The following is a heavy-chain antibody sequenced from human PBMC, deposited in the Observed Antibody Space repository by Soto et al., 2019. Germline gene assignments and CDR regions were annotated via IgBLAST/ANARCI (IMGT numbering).Heavy chain of an antibody. CDR1: GYTFTSYG. Sequence: GASVEVSCKASGYTFTSYGISWVRQAPGQGLEWMGGIIPIFGTANYAQKFQGRVTITADESTGTAYMELSSLRSEDTAVYYCARDRGFGELLPAYYYYYGMDVWGQGTTVTVSS. CDR2: IIPIFGTA. CDR3: ARDRGFGELLPAYYYYYGMDV. J-gene: IGHJ6*02. V-gene: IGHV1-69*13. D-gene: IGHD3-10*01.